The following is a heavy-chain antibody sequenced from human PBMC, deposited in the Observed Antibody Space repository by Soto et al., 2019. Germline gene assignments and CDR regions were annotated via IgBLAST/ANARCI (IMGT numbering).Heavy chain of an antibody. CDR1: GYTFASYD. D-gene: IGHD6-25*01. V-gene: IGHV1-8*01. CDR3: AREDSQRPPYGMDV. CDR2: MNPDSGNT. J-gene: IGHJ6*02. Sequence: QVQLVQSGAEVKKPGASVKVSCKASGYTFASYDINWVRQATGQGLEWMGWMNPDSGNTGYAQNFQGRVTMTRNTSISTAYMKLSSLRSEDTAVYDCAREDSQRPPYGMDVWGQGTTVTVSS.